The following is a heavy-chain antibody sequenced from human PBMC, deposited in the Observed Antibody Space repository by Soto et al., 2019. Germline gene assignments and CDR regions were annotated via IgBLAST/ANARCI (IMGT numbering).Heavy chain of an antibody. CDR1: GFTFSSYS. V-gene: IGHV3-21*01. J-gene: IGHJ5*02. CDR2: ISSSSSYI. Sequence: EVQLVESGGGLVKPGGSLRLSCAASGFTFSSYSMNWVRQAPGKGLEWVSSISSSSSYIYYADSVKGRFTISRDNAKNSLHLQMNSLRAEDTAVYYCARDRLGIVGATWGQGTLVTVSS. CDR3: ARDRLGIVGAT. D-gene: IGHD1-26*01.